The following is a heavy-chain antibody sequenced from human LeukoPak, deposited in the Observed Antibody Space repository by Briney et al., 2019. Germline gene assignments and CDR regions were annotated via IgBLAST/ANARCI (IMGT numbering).Heavy chain of an antibody. CDR2: ISYDGSNK. CDR1: GFTFSSYA. J-gene: IGHJ4*02. V-gene: IGHV3-30-3*01. Sequence: PGRSLRLSCAASGFTFSSYAMHWVRQAPGKGLEWVAVISYDGSNKYYADSVKGRFTISRDNSKNTLYLQMNSLRAEDTAVYYCAKDAGGNSYHFDYWGQGTLVTVSS. D-gene: IGHD4-23*01. CDR3: AKDAGGNSYHFDY.